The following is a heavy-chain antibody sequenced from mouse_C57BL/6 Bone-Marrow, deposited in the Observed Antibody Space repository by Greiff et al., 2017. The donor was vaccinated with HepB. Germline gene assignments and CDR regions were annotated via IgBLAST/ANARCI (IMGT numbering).Heavy chain of an antibody. Sequence: EVQGVESGGGLVKPGGSLKLSCAASGFTFSDYGMHWVRQAPEKGLEWVAYISSGSSTIYYADTVKGRFTISRDNAKNTLFLQMTSLRSEDTAMYYCARSYSNYDAMDYWGQGTSVTVSS. V-gene: IGHV5-17*01. D-gene: IGHD2-5*01. CDR1: GFTFSDYG. CDR2: ISSGSSTI. J-gene: IGHJ4*01. CDR3: ARSYSNYDAMDY.